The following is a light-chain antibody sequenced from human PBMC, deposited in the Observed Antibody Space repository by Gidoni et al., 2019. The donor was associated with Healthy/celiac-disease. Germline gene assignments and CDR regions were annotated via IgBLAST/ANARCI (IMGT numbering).Light chain of an antibody. CDR3: QQYYSTPLAHT. J-gene: IGKJ2*01. CDR1: QSVLYSSNNKNY. V-gene: IGKV4-1*01. Sequence: DIVMTQSPDSLAVSLGERATINCKSSQSVLYSSNNKNYLAWYQQKPGQPPKLLIYWASTRESGVPDRFSGSGSGTDFTLTISSLQAEDVAVYYCQQYYSTPLAHTFGQGTKLEIK. CDR2: WAS.